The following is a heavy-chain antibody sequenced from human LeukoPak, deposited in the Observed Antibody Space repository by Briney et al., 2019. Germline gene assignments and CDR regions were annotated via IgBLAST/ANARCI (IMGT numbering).Heavy chain of an antibody. J-gene: IGHJ6*03. V-gene: IGHV4-59*01. D-gene: IGHD3-10*01. CDR2: IYYSGST. CDR3: ARVFDSGSQAYFYYMDV. Sequence: SETLSLTCTVSGGSISSYYWSWIRQPPGKGLEWIGYIYYSGSTNYNPSLKSRVTMSVDTPKNQLSLKVSSVTAADTAVYYCARVFDSGSQAYFYYMDVWGKGTTVIISS. CDR1: GGSISSYY.